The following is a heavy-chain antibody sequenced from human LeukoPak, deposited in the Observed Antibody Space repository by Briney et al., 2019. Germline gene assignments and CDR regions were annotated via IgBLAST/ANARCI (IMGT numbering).Heavy chain of an antibody. J-gene: IGHJ4*02. CDR2: INHSGST. CDR1: GGSFSGYY. CDR3: ARGPTLLTVFGVVNSPSKYDY. D-gene: IGHD3-3*01. Sequence: SETLSLTCAVYGGSFSGYYWSWIRQPPGKGLEWIGEINHSGSTNYIPSLKSRVTISVDTSKNQFSLKLSSVTAADTAVYYCARGPTLLTVFGVVNSPSKYDYWGQGTLVTVS. V-gene: IGHV4-34*01.